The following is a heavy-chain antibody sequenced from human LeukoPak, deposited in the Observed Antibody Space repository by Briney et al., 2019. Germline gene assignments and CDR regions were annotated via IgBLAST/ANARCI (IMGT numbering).Heavy chain of an antibody. CDR2: INHSGST. J-gene: IGHJ4*02. CDR1: GGSFNGYY. CDR3: ARGFSH. V-gene: IGHV4-34*01. Sequence: SETLSLTCAVYGGSFNGYYWSWIRQPPGKGLEWIGEINHSGSTTYSPSLKSRVTMSVDTSKNQFSLRLSSVTAADTAVYFCARGFSHWGQGTLVTASS.